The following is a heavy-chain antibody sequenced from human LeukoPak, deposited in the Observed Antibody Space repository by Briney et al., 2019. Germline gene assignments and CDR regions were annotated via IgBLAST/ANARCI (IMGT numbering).Heavy chain of an antibody. J-gene: IGHJ4*02. D-gene: IGHD3-22*01. Sequence: PGGSLRLSCAASGFTFSSYWMSWVRQAPGKGLEWVSSISSSSSYIYYADSVKGRFTISRDNAKNSLYLQMNSLRAEDTAVYYCARGGYYYDSSGYWWDYWGQGTLVTVSS. CDR1: GFTFSSYW. CDR2: ISSSSSYI. V-gene: IGHV3-21*01. CDR3: ARGGYYYDSSGYWWDY.